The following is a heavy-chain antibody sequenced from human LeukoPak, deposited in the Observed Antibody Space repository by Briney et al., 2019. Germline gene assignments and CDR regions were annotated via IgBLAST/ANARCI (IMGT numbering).Heavy chain of an antibody. J-gene: IGHJ4*02. V-gene: IGHV3-23*01. D-gene: IGHD1-26*01. Sequence: GGSLRLSCAASGFTFSSYAMSWVRQAPGKGLEWVSAISGRGGSTYYADSVKGWFTISRDNSKNTLYLQMNSLRAEDPAVYYCATPAPPRPWELRGAIDYWGQGTLVTVSS. CDR1: GFTFSSYA. CDR2: ISGRGGST. CDR3: ATPAPPRPWELRGAIDY.